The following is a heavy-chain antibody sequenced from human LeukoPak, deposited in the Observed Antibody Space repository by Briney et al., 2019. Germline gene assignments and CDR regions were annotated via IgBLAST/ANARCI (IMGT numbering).Heavy chain of an antibody. Sequence: GGSLRLSCAASGVTFSSYTMNWVRQAPGKGLEWVSSISSTSSYIYYAHSVKGRFTISRDNAKNSLYLQMNSLRAEDTAVYYCARHFLTYYDSSGFAVDVWGQGTTVTVSS. CDR1: GVTFSSYT. CDR3: ARHFLTYYDSSGFAVDV. D-gene: IGHD3-22*01. J-gene: IGHJ6*02. V-gene: IGHV3-21*01. CDR2: ISSTSSYI.